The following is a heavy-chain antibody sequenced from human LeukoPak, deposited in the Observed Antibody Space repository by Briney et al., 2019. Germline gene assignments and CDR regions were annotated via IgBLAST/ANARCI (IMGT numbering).Heavy chain of an antibody. CDR3: ARDSYDGNLYMDV. Sequence: GGSLKLSCAASGFTFNSYSMNWVRQAPGKGLEWVSSISLSSRYIFYADSVEGRFTISRDSAKNSLYLQMNSLRAEDTAVYFCARDSYDGNLYMDVWGKGTTVTVSS. D-gene: IGHD4-23*01. V-gene: IGHV3-21*01. J-gene: IGHJ6*03. CDR2: ISLSSRYI. CDR1: GFTFNSYS.